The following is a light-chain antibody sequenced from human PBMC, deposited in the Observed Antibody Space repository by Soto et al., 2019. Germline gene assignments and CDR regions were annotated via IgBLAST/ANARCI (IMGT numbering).Light chain of an antibody. CDR2: GAS. J-gene: IGKJ1*01. V-gene: IGKV3-20*01. CDR1: QSVSSNY. Sequence: EIVLTQSPGTLSLSLGERATLSCRASQSVSSNYLAWYQQKPGQAPRLLIYGASTRATGIPDRFSGGGSGTDFTLTISRLEPEDFAVYYCHQYGSPPQTFGQGTKVDIK. CDR3: HQYGSPPQT.